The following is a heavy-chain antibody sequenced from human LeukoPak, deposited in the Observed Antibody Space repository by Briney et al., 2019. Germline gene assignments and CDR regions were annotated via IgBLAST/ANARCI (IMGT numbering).Heavy chain of an antibody. V-gene: IGHV4-59*08. D-gene: IGHD6-13*01. J-gene: IGHJ6*03. CDR1: GGSISSYY. CDR3: ARHGKGSLNYYYMDV. Sequence: PSETLSLTCTVSGGSISSYYWSWIRQPPGKGLEWIGYIYYSGSTNYNPSLKSRVTISVDTSKNQFSLKLSSVTAADTAVYYCARHGKGSLNYYYMDVWGKGTTVTVSS. CDR2: IYYSGST.